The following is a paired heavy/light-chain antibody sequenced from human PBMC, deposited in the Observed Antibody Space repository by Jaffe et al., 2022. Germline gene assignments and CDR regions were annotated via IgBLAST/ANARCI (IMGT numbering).Heavy chain of an antibody. CDR3: ARSDQGYNGLNYYKTAFDV. D-gene: IGHD3-10*01. Sequence: EVQLEESGGGLIQPGGSLRLSCVASGFSFSNYEMNWVRQAPGKGLEWLSFISSTSATIYYADSVRGRFTISRDNAKNSLYLEINSLRGEDTATYFCARSDQGYNGLNYYKTAFDVWGQGTMVTVSS. J-gene: IGHJ3*01. CDR1: GFSFSNYE. V-gene: IGHV3-48*03. CDR2: ISSTSATI.
Light chain of an antibody. CDR3: QKYNSDPLT. CDR1: QGIYNY. J-gene: IGKJ4*01. Sequence: DIQMTQSPSSLSASIGDRVTITCRASQGIYNYLAWYQQKPGKVPKLVIYAASTLQSGVPSRFSGSGSGTDFTLTISSLQPEDVATYYCQKYNSDPLTFGGGTKVEIK. CDR2: AAS. V-gene: IGKV1-27*01.